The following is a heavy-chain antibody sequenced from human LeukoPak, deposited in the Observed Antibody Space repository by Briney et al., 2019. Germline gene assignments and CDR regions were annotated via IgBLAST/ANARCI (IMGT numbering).Heavy chain of an antibody. D-gene: IGHD4-17*01. V-gene: IGHV1-18*01. J-gene: IGHJ4*02. CDR1: GYTFTSYG. Sequence: ASVKVSCKASGYTFTSYGISWVRQAPGQGLEWMGWNSAYNGNTNYAQKLQGRVTMTTDTSTSTAYMELRSLRSDDTAVYYCARDVYYGDLSPFDYWGQGTLVTVSS. CDR3: ARDVYYGDLSPFDY. CDR2: NSAYNGNT.